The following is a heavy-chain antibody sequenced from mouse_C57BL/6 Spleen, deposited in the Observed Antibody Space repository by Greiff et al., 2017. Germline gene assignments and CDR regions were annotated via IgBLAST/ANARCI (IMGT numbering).Heavy chain of an antibody. CDR1: GYTFTSYW. D-gene: IGHD1-1*01. CDR2: IDPSDRYT. J-gene: IGHJ4*01. V-gene: IGHV1-69*01. Sequence: QVQLQQPGAELVMPGASVKLSCKASGYTFTSYWMHWVKQRPGQGLEWIGEIDPSDRYTNYNKKFKGKSTLTVDKSSSTADMQLSSRTSEDSAVYYGARGYGSSYDAMEYWGQGTSVTVAT. CDR3: ARGYGSSYDAMEY.